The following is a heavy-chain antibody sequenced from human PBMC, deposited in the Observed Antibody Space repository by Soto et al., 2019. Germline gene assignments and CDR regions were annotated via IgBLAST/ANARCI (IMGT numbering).Heavy chain of an antibody. J-gene: IGHJ6*02. D-gene: IGHD2-15*01. CDR1: GFTFSSYG. CDR3: AKDDDGYCSGGSCSYYYYYYGMDV. V-gene: IGHV3-30*18. Sequence: GGSLRLSCAASGFTFSSYGMHWVRRAPGKGLEWVAVISYDGSNKYYADSVKGRFTISRDNSKNTLYLQMNSLRAEDTAVYYCAKDDDGYCSGGSCSYYYYYYGMDVWGQGTTVTVSS. CDR2: ISYDGSNK.